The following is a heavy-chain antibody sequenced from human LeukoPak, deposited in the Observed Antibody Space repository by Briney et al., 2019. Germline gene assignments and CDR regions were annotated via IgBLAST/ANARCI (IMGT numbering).Heavy chain of an antibody. J-gene: IGHJ4*02. D-gene: IGHD6-19*01. CDR1: GFIFNSYG. CDR3: AKGSAVADIYFDY. Sequence: GGSLRLSCAGSGFIFNSYGLSWVRQTPGKGLEWVSFIGIGGTIYYADSVKGRFIISRDNSKNTVYLQMNSLSAEDTALYYCAKGSAVADIYFDYWGQGTLVTVSS. V-gene: IGHV3-23*01. CDR2: IGIGGTI.